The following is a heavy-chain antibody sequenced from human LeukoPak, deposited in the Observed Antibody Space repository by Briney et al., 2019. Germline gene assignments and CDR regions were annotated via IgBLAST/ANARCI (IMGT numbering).Heavy chain of an antibody. Sequence: GGSLRLSCAASGFTFSSYSMNWVRQAPGKGLEWVSYIRSSSRTIYYADSVKGRFTISRDNSKNTLYLQMNSLRAEDTAVYYCARDSGYDEKAFDMWGQGTMVTVSS. V-gene: IGHV3-48*01. CDR1: GFTFSSYS. D-gene: IGHD5-12*01. J-gene: IGHJ3*02. CDR2: IRSSSRTI. CDR3: ARDSGYDEKAFDM.